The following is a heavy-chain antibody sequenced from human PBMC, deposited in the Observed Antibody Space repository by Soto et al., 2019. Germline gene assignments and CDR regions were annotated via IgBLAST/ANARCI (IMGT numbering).Heavy chain of an antibody. D-gene: IGHD3-10*01. J-gene: IGHJ5*01. CDR2: VNPNTGNT. CDR3: ARAYGAGSFDF. V-gene: IGHV1-8*01. CDR1: GYTFRSYD. Sequence: QAQLVQSGAEVKKPGASVKVSCTGSGYTFRSYDIHWVRQATGQGLEWMGWVNPNTGNTGYAQKFQGRVTMTRDMSKSSAYMEVNSLTSEDTAIYYCARAYGAGSFDFWGQGTLVSVSS.